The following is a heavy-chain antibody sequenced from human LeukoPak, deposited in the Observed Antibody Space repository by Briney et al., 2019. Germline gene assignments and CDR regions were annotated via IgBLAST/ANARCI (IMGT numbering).Heavy chain of an antibody. J-gene: IGHJ4*02. D-gene: IGHD5-12*01. CDR1: GVTFRSYG. CDR3: TTKVIHGSSGDDYDD. CDR2: ISSDGNDK. Sequence: GGSLRLSCAASGVTFRSYGMHWVRQAPGKGLEWVALISSDGNDKLYGESVRGRFTISRDDSKSTLYLQMNSLRPEDTAVYYCTTKVIHGSSGDDYDDWGLGTLVTVSS. V-gene: IGHV3-30*03.